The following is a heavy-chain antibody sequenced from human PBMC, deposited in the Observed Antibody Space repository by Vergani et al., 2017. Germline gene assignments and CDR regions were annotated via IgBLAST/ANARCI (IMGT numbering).Heavy chain of an antibody. D-gene: IGHD2-21*01. Sequence: EVMLVQSGAEVKKPGESLKISCKYSESSFISNEIAWVRQMSGKGLQWMGNINPIDSKIAYSPSFQGQAIMSLDKSITTAYLQWRSLKASDTAIYYCTRHVPCGDGACLHVDLWGQGTQVTVSS. J-gene: IGHJ4*02. CDR3: TRHVPCGDGACLHVDL. CDR2: INPIDSKI. V-gene: IGHV5-51*01. CDR1: ESSFISNE.